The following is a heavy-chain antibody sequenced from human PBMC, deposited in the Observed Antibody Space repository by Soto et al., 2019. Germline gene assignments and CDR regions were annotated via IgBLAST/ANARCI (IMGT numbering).Heavy chain of an antibody. V-gene: IGHV1-69*12. CDR3: ARDKDRQQLGGNYYYSMDV. D-gene: IGHD3-3*02. CDR1: GGTFRTNA. Sequence: QVQLVQSGAEVKKPGSSVKISCKASGGTFRTNAFSWVRQAPGPGLEWMGGIIPIFPTPDYAQKFQGRVTITADESTTTTYMELSSLRSEDTATYYCARDKDRQQLGGNYYYSMDVCGQGAKVSVSS. J-gene: IGHJ6*02. CDR2: IIPIFPTP.